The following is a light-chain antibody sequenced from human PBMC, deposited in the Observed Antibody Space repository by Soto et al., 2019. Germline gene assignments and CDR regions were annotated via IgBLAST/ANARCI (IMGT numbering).Light chain of an antibody. V-gene: IGKV3-20*01. J-gene: IGKJ1*01. Sequence: VITQSPGTLSFSPGERVTLSCRASQSVSNNYLAWYQQKPGQAPRLLIYGASNRATGIPDRFSGSGSGTDFTLTISRLEPEDFAVYYCQQYGSSGTFGQGTKVDIK. CDR2: GAS. CDR1: QSVSNNY. CDR3: QQYGSSGT.